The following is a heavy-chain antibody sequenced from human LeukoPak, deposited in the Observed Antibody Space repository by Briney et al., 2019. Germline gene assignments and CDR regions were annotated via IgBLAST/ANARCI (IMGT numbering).Heavy chain of an antibody. J-gene: IGHJ1*01. D-gene: IGHD3-22*01. CDR1: GFTFDDYA. V-gene: IGHV3-43D*04. CDR2: ISWDGGST. Sequence: PGGSLRLSCAASGFTFDDYAMHWVRQAPGKGLQWVSRISWDGGSTYYADSVKGRFTISRDNSKNSLYLQMNSLRAEDTALYYCAKGGDYDSSGYYHFQHWGEGTLVTVSS. CDR3: AKGGDYDSSGYYHFQH.